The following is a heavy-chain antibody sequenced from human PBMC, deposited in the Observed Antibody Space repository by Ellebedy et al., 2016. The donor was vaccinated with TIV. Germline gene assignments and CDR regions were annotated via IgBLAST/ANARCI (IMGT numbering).Heavy chain of an antibody. Sequence: GESLKISCAASGFTFSSHDMHWVRQPTGKGLEWVSGITSAGDTYYLGSVKVRFIISRDSAKNSLYLQMNSLRAEETAVYYCARATSGFDYWGQGALATVSS. CDR2: ITSAGDT. D-gene: IGHD5-24*01. CDR1: GFTFSSHD. V-gene: IGHV3-13*01. J-gene: IGHJ4*02. CDR3: ARATSGFDY.